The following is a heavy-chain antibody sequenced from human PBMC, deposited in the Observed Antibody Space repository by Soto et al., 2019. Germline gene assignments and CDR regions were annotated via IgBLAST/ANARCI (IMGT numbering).Heavy chain of an antibody. CDR2: ILHDETP. CDR3: AKDLFPTSGQRFFFES. CDR1: GFTFSTYA. Sequence: PGGSLRLSCAASGFTFSTYATTWVRQAPGRGLEWVSTILHDETPFYTDSVKGRFTISRDNVRGTPYLQMNGLRVEDAALYFCAKDLFPTSGQRFFFESWGQGSLVTVSS. D-gene: IGHD2-21*01. V-gene: IGHV3-23*01. J-gene: IGHJ4*02.